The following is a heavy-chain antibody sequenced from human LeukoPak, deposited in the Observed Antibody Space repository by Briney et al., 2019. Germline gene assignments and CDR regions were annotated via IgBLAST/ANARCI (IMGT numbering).Heavy chain of an antibody. V-gene: IGHV3-30-3*01. CDR2: ISSEGSMK. CDR1: GFTFSRYV. J-gene: IGHJ4*02. Sequence: GGSLRLSCAASGFTFSRYVMHWVRQAPGKGLEWVSVISSEGSMKDYADSVKGRFTVSRDNSRNTLYLQMSSLRADDTGLYYCARGNVIMAATIEDYWGRGTLVTVSS. CDR3: ARGNVIMAATIEDY. D-gene: IGHD5-12*01.